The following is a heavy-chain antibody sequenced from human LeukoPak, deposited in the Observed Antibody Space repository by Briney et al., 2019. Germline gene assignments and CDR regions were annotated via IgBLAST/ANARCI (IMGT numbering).Heavy chain of an antibody. J-gene: IGHJ1*01. Sequence: SETLSLTCTVSGGSISSTNYYWAWIRQPPGKGLEWIGSFYYSGSTYCTPSLRSRVTISVDTSKNQFSLKLSSVTAADTAVYYCARGAAPFQHWGQGTLVTVSS. CDR2: FYYSGST. CDR1: GGSISSTNYY. D-gene: IGHD2-15*01. V-gene: IGHV4-39*07. CDR3: ARGAAPFQH.